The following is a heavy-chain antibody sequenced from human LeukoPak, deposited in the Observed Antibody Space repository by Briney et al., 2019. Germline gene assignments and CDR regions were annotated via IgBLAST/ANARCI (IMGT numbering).Heavy chain of an antibody. D-gene: IGHD3-22*01. CDR1: GGSINSYY. CDR3: ARDRSSGYQGSLDY. J-gene: IGHJ4*02. V-gene: IGHV4-59*01. Sequence: KPSETLSLTCTVSGGSINSYYWSWIRQPPGKELEWIGNIYYSGSTNYNPSLKSRVTISVDTSKNQFSLQMSSVTAADTAVYFCARDRSSGYQGSLDYWGQGTLVTVSS. CDR2: IYYSGST.